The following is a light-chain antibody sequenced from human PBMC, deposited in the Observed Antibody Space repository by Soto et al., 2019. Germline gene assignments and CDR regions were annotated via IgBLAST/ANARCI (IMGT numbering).Light chain of an antibody. Sequence: EIVLAQSPGTLSLSPGEKATLSCRASQTVSASYLAWYQQKPGQAPRLLIYGATNRIIGIPDRFSGSVSGTDFTLTISRLEPEDFAVYYCQLYGVSSPRITFGQGTRLEIK. CDR2: GAT. CDR3: QLYGVSSPRIT. CDR1: QTVSASY. V-gene: IGKV3-20*01. J-gene: IGKJ5*01.